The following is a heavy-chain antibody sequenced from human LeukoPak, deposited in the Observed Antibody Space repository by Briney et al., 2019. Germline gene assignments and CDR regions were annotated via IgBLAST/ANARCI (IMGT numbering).Heavy chain of an antibody. CDR2: INHSGST. CDR1: GGSFSGYY. CDR3: ARGRLGELSLWGNWFDP. V-gene: IGHV4-34*01. J-gene: IGHJ5*02. Sequence: PSETLSLTCAVYGGSFSGYYWSWIRQPPGKGLEWIGEINHSGSTNYNPSLKSRVTISVDTSKNQFSLKLSSVTAADTAVYYCARGRLGELSLWGNWFDPWGQGTLVTVSS. D-gene: IGHD3-16*02.